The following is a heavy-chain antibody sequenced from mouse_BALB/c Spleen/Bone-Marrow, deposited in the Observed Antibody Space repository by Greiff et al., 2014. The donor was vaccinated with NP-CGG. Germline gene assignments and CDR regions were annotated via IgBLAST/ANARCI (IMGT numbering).Heavy chain of an antibody. Sequence: QVQLQQPGAELVRPGSSVKISCKASGYAFSTYWMNWVKQRPGQGLEWIGQIYPGDGGTNYNGKFKGKATLTADGSSSTASMQLSSLTSEDSAVYFCARVGFSFDYWGQGTTLTVSS. CDR1: GYAFSTYW. J-gene: IGHJ2*01. CDR3: ARVGFSFDY. D-gene: IGHD3-2*02. V-gene: IGHV1-80*01. CDR2: IYPGDGGT.